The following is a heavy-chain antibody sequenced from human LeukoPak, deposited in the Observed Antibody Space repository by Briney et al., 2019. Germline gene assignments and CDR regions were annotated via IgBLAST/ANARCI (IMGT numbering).Heavy chain of an antibody. V-gene: IGHV4-34*01. CDR3: ARFGYCSSTSCENYYYMDV. D-gene: IGHD2-2*01. Sequence: SETLSLTCAVYGGSFSGYYWSWTRQPPGKGLEWIGEINHSGSTNYNPSLKSRVTISVDTSKNQFSLKLSSVTAADTAVYYCARFGYCSSTSCENYYYMDVWGKGTTVTVSS. CDR2: INHSGST. J-gene: IGHJ6*03. CDR1: GGSFSGYY.